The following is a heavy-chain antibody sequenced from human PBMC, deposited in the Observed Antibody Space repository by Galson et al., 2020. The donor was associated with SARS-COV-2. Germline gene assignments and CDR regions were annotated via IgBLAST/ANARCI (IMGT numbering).Heavy chain of an antibody. CDR1: GFTFSSYG. V-gene: IGHV3-30*18. D-gene: IGHD2-8*02. J-gene: IGHJ6*02. Sequence: GESLKISFAASGFTFSSYGMHWVRQAPGKGLEWVAVISYDGSNKYYADSVKGRFTISRDNSKNTLYLQMNSLRAEDTAVYYCAKDLSMAVLVNYGMDVWGQGTTVTVSS. CDR2: ISYDGSNK. CDR3: AKDLSMAVLVNYGMDV.